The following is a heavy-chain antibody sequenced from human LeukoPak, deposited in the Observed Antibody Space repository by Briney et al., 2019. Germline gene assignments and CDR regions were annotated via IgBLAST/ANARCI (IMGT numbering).Heavy chain of an antibody. CDR2: ISGSGGST. D-gene: IGHD1-26*01. V-gene: IGHV3-23*01. CDR1: GFTFSSYA. J-gene: IGHJ4*02. CDR3: AKGGGTRYSGFYYFDY. Sequence: PGGSLRLSCAASGFTFSSYAMSWVRQAPGKGLEWVSAISGSGGSTYYADSVKGRFTISRDNSKNTLYLQMNSLRAEDTAVYYCAKGGGTRYSGFYYFDYWGQGTLVTVSS.